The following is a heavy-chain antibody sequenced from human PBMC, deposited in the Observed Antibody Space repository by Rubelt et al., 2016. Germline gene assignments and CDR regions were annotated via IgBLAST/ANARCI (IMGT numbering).Heavy chain of an antibody. Sequence: QLQLQESGPGLVKPSETLSLTCTVSGGSISSSSYYWGWIRQPPGKGLEWIGYIYYSGSTYYNPSLKSRVTISVDTSKNQFSWWVGPVPAADTALYYCAGDRGEWLVRSDAFDMWGQGTMVTVSS. CDR3: AGDRGEWLVRSDAFDM. V-gene: IGHV4-39*07. CDR2: IYYSGST. J-gene: IGHJ3*02. CDR1: GGSISSSSYY. D-gene: IGHD6-19*01.